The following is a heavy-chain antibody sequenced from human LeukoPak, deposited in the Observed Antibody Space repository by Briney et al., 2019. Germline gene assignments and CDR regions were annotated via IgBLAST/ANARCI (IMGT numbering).Heavy chain of an antibody. D-gene: IGHD6-19*01. J-gene: IGHJ4*02. CDR3: TRAPPGSGWLVDN. CDR2: INTAGDT. CDR1: GFTFSSYD. Sequence: PGGSLRLSCAASGFTFSSYDMLWVRQPTGKGLEWVSAINTAGDTFYSGSVRGRFTISRENAKNSFYLQMNSLRAGGTAVYYCTRAPPGSGWLVDNWGQGTLVTVSS. V-gene: IGHV3-13*04.